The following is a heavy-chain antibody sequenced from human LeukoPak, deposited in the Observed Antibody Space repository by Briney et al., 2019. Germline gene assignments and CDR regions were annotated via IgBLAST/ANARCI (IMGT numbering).Heavy chain of an antibody. J-gene: IGHJ4*02. V-gene: IGHV4-59*12. D-gene: IGHD1-14*01. CDR2: IYYSGST. CDR1: GGSISSYY. Sequence: SETLFLTCTVSGGSISSYYWSWIRQPPGKGLEWIGYIYYSGSTNYNPSLKSRVTISVDTSKNQFSLKLSSVTAADTAVYYCARKPIINSAWYYFDYWGQGTLVTVSS. CDR3: ARKPIINSAWYYFDY.